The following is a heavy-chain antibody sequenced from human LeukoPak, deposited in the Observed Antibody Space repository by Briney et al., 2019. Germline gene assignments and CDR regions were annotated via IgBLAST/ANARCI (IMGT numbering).Heavy chain of an antibody. CDR2: INPNSGGT. Sequence: GASVKVSCKASGYTFTGYYMHWVRQAPGQGLEWMGWINPNSGGTNYAQKFQGRVTMTRDTSISTAYMELSRLRSHDTAVYYCARDQRYRSSTSCQQHWFDPWGQGTLVTVSS. CDR3: ARDQRYRSSTSCQQHWFDP. CDR1: GYTFTGYY. D-gene: IGHD2-2*01. V-gene: IGHV1-2*02. J-gene: IGHJ5*02.